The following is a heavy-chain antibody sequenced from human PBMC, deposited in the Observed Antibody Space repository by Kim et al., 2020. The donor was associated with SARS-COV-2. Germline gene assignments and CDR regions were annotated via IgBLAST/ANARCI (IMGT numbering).Heavy chain of an antibody. CDR1: GFTFESYA. V-gene: IGHV3-23*01. Sequence: GGSLRLSCAVSGFTFESYAMTWVRQAPGKGLEWVSSISGSGNGTYYADSVKGRLTISRDNSKNTLRLQINSLTVEDTALYYCANLVPGRDDWGQGILDT. J-gene: IGHJ4*02. CDR2: ISGSGNGT. CDR3: ANLVPGRDD. D-gene: IGHD3-10*01.